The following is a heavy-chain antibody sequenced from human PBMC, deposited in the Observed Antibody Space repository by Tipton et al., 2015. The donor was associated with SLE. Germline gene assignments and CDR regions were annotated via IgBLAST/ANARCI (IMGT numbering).Heavy chain of an antibody. Sequence: TLSLTCTVSGGSISSYYWSWIRQPPGKGLEWIGYIYYSGSTNYNPSLKSRVTMSVDTSKNQFSLKLSSVTAADAAVYYCARDAVYCGGDCPSVGWFDPWGQGTLVTVSS. CDR3: ARDAVYCGGDCPSVGWFDP. V-gene: IGHV4-59*12. CDR1: GGSISSYY. CDR2: IYYSGST. D-gene: IGHD2-21*01. J-gene: IGHJ5*02.